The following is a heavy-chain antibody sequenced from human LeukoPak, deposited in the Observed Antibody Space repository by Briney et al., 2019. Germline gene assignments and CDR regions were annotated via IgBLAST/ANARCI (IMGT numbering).Heavy chain of an antibody. CDR1: GFTVNSNY. CDR3: ASMYFSQYLQH. CDR2: IYSGGST. J-gene: IGHJ1*01. D-gene: IGHD2-8*01. Sequence: GKSLRLSCAASGFTVNSNYMSWVRQAPGKGLEWVSVIYSGGSTYYADSVKGRLTISRDNSKNTLYLQMNSLRAEDTAVYYCASMYFSQYLQHWGQGTLVTVSS. V-gene: IGHV3-53*01.